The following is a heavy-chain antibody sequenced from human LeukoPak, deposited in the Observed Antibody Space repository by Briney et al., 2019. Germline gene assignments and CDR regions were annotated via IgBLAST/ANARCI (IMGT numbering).Heavy chain of an antibody. CDR3: AELGITMIGGV. Sequence: GGSLRLSCAASGFTFSSYSMNWVRQAPGKGLEWVSYISSSGSTIYYADSVKGRFTISRDNAKNLLYLQMNSLRAEDTAVYYCAELGITMIGGVWGKGTTVTISS. CDR2: ISSSGSTI. D-gene: IGHD3-10*02. V-gene: IGHV3-48*04. CDR1: GFTFSSYS. J-gene: IGHJ6*04.